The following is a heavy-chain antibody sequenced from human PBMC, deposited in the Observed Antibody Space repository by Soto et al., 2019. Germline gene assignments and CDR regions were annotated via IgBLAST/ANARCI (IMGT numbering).Heavy chain of an antibody. CDR2: ISSSSSYI. J-gene: IGHJ6*02. V-gene: IGHV3-21*01. CDR1: GFTFSSYS. CDR3: ASGVVVPAAYYYYGMDV. Sequence: GGSLRLSCAASGFTFSSYSMNWVRQAPGKGLEWVSSISSSSSYIYYADSVKGRFTISRDNAKNSLYLQMNSLRAEDTAVYYCASGVVVPAAYYYYGMDVWGQGTTVTVSS. D-gene: IGHD2-2*01.